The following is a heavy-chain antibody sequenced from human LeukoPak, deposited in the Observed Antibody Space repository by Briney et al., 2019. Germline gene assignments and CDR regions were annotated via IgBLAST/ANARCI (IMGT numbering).Heavy chain of an antibody. CDR2: VSPYNGNT. J-gene: IGHJ4*02. CDR1: GYTFNTYG. CDR3: ARGPHERSGYPDD. D-gene: IGHD3-22*01. Sequence: ASVKVSCKPYGYTFNTYGITWVRQAPGQGLEWMGWVSPYNGNTNYAQKFQGRVTLTTDTSTSTAYMELRSLRSDDTAVYYCARGPHERSGYPDDWGQGTLVTVSS. V-gene: IGHV1-18*01.